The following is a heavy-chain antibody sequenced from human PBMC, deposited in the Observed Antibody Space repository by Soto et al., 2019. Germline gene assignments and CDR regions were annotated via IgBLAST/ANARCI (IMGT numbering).Heavy chain of an antibody. V-gene: IGHV3-7*03. D-gene: IGHD6-6*01. CDR3: AREEYSSSSAFDI. CDR1: GFTFSSYW. Sequence: GGSLRLSCAASGFTFSSYWMSWVRQAPGKGLEWVANIKQDGSEKYYVGSVKGRFTISRDNAKNSLYLQMNSLRAEDTAVYYCAREEYSSSSAFDIWGQGTMVTVSS. J-gene: IGHJ3*02. CDR2: IKQDGSEK.